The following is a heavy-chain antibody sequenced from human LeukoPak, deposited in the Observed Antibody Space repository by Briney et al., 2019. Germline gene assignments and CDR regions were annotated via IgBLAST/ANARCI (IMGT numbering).Heavy chain of an antibody. J-gene: IGHJ4*02. CDR1: GFTFSSYA. D-gene: IGHD6-13*01. CDR3: AKDPGYSSPVTADY. Sequence: GGSLRLSCAASGFTFSSYAMSWVRQAPGKGLEWVSAISDSGGSTYYADSVKGRFTISRDNSKNTLYLQMNSLRAEDTAVYYCAKDPGYSSPVTADYWGQGTLVTVSS. V-gene: IGHV3-23*01. CDR2: ISDSGGST.